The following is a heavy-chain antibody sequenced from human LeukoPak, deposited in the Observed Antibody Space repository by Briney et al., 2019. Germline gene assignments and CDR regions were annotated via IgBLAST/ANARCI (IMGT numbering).Heavy chain of an antibody. J-gene: IGHJ6*02. D-gene: IGHD3-10*01. V-gene: IGHV3-74*01. CDR1: GFTFSSYS. CDR2: INSDGSST. CDR3: ARVRYYGSGSLAHYYYYYCGMDV. Sequence: PGGSLRLSCAASGFTFSSYSMNWVRQAPGKGLVWVSRINSDGSSTSYADSVKGRFTISRDNAKNTLYLQMNSLRAEDTAVYYCARVRYYGSGSLAHYYYYYCGMDVWGQGTTVTVSS.